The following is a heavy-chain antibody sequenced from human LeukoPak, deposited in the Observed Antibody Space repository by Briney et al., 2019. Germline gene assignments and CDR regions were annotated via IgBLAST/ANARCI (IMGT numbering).Heavy chain of an antibody. V-gene: IGHV3-23*01. CDR2: ISGSGGST. CDR3: ARPPGRTGAFDI. J-gene: IGHJ3*02. D-gene: IGHD3-10*01. CDR1: GFTFSSYA. Sequence: QAGGSLRLSCAASGFTFSSYAMSWVRQAPGKGLEWVSAISGSGGSTYYADSVKGRFTISRDNSKNTLYLQMNSLRAEDTAVYYCARPPGRTGAFDIWGQGTMVTVSS.